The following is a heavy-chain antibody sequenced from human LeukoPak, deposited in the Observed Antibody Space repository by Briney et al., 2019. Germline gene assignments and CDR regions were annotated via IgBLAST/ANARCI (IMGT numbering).Heavy chain of an antibody. Sequence: SETLSLTCAVYGGSFSGYYWSWIRQPPGKGLEWIGEINHSGSTNYNPSLKSRVTISVDTSKNQFSLKLSSVTAADTAVYYCARIPYGSGTHDAFDIWGQGTMVTVSS. CDR3: ARIPYGSGTHDAFDI. J-gene: IGHJ3*02. V-gene: IGHV4-34*01. D-gene: IGHD3-10*01. CDR2: INHSGST. CDR1: GGSFSGYY.